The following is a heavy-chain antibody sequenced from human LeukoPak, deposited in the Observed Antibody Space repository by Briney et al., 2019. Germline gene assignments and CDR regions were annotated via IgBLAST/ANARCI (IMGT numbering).Heavy chain of an antibody. CDR1: GYTLTELS. Sequence: ASVNVSCKVSGYTLTELSMHWVRQAPGKGLEWMGGFDPEDGETIYAQKFQGRVTMTEDTSTDTAYMELSSLRSGDTAVYYCATLYYYGSGRPFDYWGQGTLDTVSS. V-gene: IGHV1-24*01. CDR2: FDPEDGET. CDR3: ATLYYYGSGRPFDY. D-gene: IGHD3-10*01. J-gene: IGHJ4*02.